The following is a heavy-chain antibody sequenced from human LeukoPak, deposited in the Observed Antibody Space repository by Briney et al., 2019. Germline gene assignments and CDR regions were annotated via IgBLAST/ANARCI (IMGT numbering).Heavy chain of an antibody. CDR1: GFTFSSSW. Sequence: PGGSLRLSCAASGFTFSSSWMNWVRQAPGKGLEWVASLKEDGSENYYVDSVKGRFTISRDNAKNSLSLQMNTLRGEDTAVYFCARVGGSGSFYRHMDVWGKGTTVTVSS. D-gene: IGHD3-10*01. J-gene: IGHJ6*03. V-gene: IGHV3-7*01. CDR3: ARVGGSGSFYRHMDV. CDR2: LKEDGSEN.